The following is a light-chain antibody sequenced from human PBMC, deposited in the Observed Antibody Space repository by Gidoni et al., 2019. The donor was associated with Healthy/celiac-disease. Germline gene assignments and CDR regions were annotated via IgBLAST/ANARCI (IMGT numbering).Light chain of an antibody. V-gene: IGKV1-8*01. CDR1: QGISSY. CDR2: AAS. Sequence: AIRMTQSPSSFSASTGDRVTITCRASQGISSYLAWYQQKPGKAPKLLIYAASTLQSGVPSRFRGSGSGTDFTLTISCLQSEDFATYYCQQYYSYPLTFGGXTKVEIK. J-gene: IGKJ4*01. CDR3: QQYYSYPLT.